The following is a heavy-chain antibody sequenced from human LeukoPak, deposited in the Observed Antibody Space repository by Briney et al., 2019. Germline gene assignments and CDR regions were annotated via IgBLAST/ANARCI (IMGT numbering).Heavy chain of an antibody. CDR2: ISWNSGNI. CDR1: GFTFDDYA. V-gene: IGHV3-9*01. CDR3: AKVRGGQLLAAFDI. Sequence: PGGSLRLSCAASGFTFDDYAMHWVRQAPGNGLEWVSGISWNSGNIGYADSVKGRFTISRDNAKNSLYLQMNSLRAEDTALFYCAKVRGGQLLAAFDIWGQGTMVTVSS. D-gene: IGHD3-10*01. J-gene: IGHJ3*02.